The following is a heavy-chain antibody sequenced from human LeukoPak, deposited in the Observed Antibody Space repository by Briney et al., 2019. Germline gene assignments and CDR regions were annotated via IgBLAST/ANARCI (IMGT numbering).Heavy chain of an antibody. CDR2: INAGNGNI. V-gene: IGHV1-3*01. CDR3: ARVPRGGDRFDP. J-gene: IGHJ5*02. Sequence: ASVKVSCKTSGYTFTNNAIHWVRQAPGQRLEWMGWINAGNGNIKYSQEFQDRVTIARDSSATTAYMELSSLRTDDTAVYYCARVPRGGDRFDPWGQGTLVTVSS. D-gene: IGHD3-16*01. CDR1: GYTFTNNA.